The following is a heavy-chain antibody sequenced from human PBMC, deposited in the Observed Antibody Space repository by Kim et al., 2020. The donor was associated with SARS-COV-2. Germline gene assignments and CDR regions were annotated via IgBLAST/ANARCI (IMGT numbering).Heavy chain of an antibody. J-gene: IGHJ5*02. D-gene: IGHD6-13*01. V-gene: IGHV4-39*07. CDR3: ARASRAGIAAAGTRWFDP. Sequence: KGRCTISVDTSKNQFSLKLSSVTAADTAVYYCARASRAGIAAAGTRWFDPWGQGTLVTVSS.